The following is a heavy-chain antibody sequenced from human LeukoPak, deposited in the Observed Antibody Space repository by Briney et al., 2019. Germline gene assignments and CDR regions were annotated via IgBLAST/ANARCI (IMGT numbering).Heavy chain of an antibody. D-gene: IGHD3-9*01. CDR3: ARVRRYFDSRVYYYYGIDV. CDR1: GGSISSYY. CDR2: IYYSGST. Sequence: PSETLSLTCTVSGGSISSYYWSWIRQPPGKGLEWIGYIYYSGSTNYNPSLKSRVTISVDTSKNQFSLKLSSVTAADTAVYYCARVRRYFDSRVYYYYGIDVWGQGTTVTVSS. V-gene: IGHV4-59*01. J-gene: IGHJ6*02.